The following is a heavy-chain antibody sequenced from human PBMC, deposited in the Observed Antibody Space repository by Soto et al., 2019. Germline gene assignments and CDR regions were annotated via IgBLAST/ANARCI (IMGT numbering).Heavy chain of an antibody. CDR1: GFTFSSYS. Sequence: GGSLRLSCAASGFTFSSYSMNWVRQAPGKGLEWVSSISSSSSYIYYADSVKGRFTISRDNAKNSLYLQMNSLRAEDTAVYYCARDGDSSGYYSPDAFDIWGQGTMVTVSS. CDR3: ARDGDSSGYYSPDAFDI. D-gene: IGHD3-22*01. CDR2: ISSSSSYI. V-gene: IGHV3-21*01. J-gene: IGHJ3*02.